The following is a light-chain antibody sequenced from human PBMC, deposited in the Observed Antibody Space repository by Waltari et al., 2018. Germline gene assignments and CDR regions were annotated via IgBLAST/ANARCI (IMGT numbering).Light chain of an antibody. CDR1: SSNIGSNT. CDR2: SNN. V-gene: IGLV1-44*01. J-gene: IGLJ2*01. Sequence: QSVLTQPPSASGTPGQRVTISCSGSSSNIGSNTVNWYQQLPRTAPKLLIYSNNQRPSGVPDRFSGSKSGTSASLAISGLQSEDEADIYCAAWDDSLNGVVFGGGTKLTVL. CDR3: AAWDDSLNGVV.